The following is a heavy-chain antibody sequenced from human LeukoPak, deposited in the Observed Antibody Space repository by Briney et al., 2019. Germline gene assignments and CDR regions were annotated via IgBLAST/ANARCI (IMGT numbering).Heavy chain of an antibody. D-gene: IGHD1-20*01. Sequence: GGSLRLSCAASGFTFGGHTMHWVRQAPGKGLEWISCISGSTTNINYADSVKGRFTISRDNAKNSLYLQMKSLRDEDTAVYYCARNNWNYYYYGMDAWGQGTTVTVSS. CDR3: ARNNWNYYYYGMDA. V-gene: IGHV3-48*02. CDR1: GFTFGGHT. J-gene: IGHJ6*02. CDR2: ISGSTTNI.